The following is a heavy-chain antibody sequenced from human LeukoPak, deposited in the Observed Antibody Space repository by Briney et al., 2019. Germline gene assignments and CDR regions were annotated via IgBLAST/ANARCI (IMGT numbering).Heavy chain of an antibody. V-gene: IGHV3-30*18. CDR2: ISYDGSNK. CDR1: GFTFSSYG. Sequence: GGSLRLSCAASGFTFSSYGMHWVRQAPGKGLEWVAVISYDGSNKYYADSVKGRFTISRDNSKNTLYLRMNSLRAEDTAVYCCAKSLSSGYYGGFDYWGQGTLVTVSS. D-gene: IGHD3-22*01. J-gene: IGHJ4*02. CDR3: AKSLSSGYYGGFDY.